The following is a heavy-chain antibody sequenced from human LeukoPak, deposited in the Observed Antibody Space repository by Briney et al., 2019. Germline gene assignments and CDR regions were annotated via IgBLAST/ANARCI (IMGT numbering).Heavy chain of an antibody. CDR1: GGSISSYY. V-gene: IGHV4-59*01. Sequence: PSETLSLTCTVSGGSISSYYWSWIRQPPGKGLEWIGYIYYSGSTNYNSSLKSRVTISVDTSKNQFSLKLSSVTAADTAVYYCARAGYYYDSSGYYYSLDYWGQGTLVTVSS. D-gene: IGHD3-22*01. CDR3: ARAGYYYDSSGYYYSLDY. J-gene: IGHJ4*02. CDR2: IYYSGST.